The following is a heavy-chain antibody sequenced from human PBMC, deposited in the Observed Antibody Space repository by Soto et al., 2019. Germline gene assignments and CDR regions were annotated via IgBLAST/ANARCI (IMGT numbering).Heavy chain of an antibody. Sequence: PSETLSLTCTVSGGSISSGGYYWSWIRQHPGKGLEWIGYIYHSGTTYYNPSLKSRVTISVDTSKNQFSLKLTSVTAADTAVYYCASRPGGDHPYFDYWGQGTQVTVSS. J-gene: IGHJ4*02. CDR1: GGSISSGGYY. V-gene: IGHV4-31*03. CDR2: IYHSGTT. D-gene: IGHD2-21*02. CDR3: ASRPGGDHPYFDY.